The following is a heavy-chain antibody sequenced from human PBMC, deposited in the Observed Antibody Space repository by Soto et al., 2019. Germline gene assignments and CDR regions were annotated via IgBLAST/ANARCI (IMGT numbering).Heavy chain of an antibody. Sequence: GGSLRLSCAASGFTFSSYGMHWVRQAPGKGLEWVAVISYDGSNKYYADSVKGRFTISRDNSKNTLYLQMNSLRAEDTAVYYCAKVQSPFTVLEEDAFDIWSRGTMVTVSS. D-gene: IGHD6-6*01. J-gene: IGHJ3*02. CDR2: ISYDGSNK. V-gene: IGHV3-30*18. CDR1: GFTFSSYG. CDR3: AKVQSPFTVLEEDAFDI.